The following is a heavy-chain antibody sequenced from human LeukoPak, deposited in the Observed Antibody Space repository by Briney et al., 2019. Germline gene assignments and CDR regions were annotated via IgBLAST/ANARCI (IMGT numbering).Heavy chain of an antibody. D-gene: IGHD2-2*01. J-gene: IGHJ5*02. CDR1: GFTFSSYS. CDR2: ISSSSSYI. Sequence: PGGSLRLSCAASGFTFSSYSMNWVRQAPGKGLEWVSSISSSSSYIYYADSVKGRFTISRDNAKNSLYLQMNSLKAEDTAVYYCAREYCSSTSCYWNWFDPWGQGTLVTVSS. CDR3: AREYCSSTSCYWNWFDP. V-gene: IGHV3-21*01.